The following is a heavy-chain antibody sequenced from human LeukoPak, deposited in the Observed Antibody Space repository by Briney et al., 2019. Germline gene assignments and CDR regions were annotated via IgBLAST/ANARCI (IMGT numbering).Heavy chain of an antibody. CDR2: ISSSGSTI. J-gene: IGHJ4*02. CDR3: ARGFGYLDY. Sequence: GGSLRLSCAASGFSFSDYDMSCVREAPGKGVEWVSYISSSGSTIYYADSVKRRFTISRENAKKSLYLQMNRLRAEDTAVYYCARGFGYLDYWGQGSMVADSS. CDR1: GFSFSDYD. V-gene: IGHV3-48*03. D-gene: IGHD3-16*01.